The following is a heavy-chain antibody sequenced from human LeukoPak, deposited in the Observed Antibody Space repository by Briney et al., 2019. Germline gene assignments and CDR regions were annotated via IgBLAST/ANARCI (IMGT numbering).Heavy chain of an antibody. CDR2: INHSGST. V-gene: IGHV4-34*01. CDR1: GGSFSGYY. J-gene: IGHJ6*03. CDR3: AREPGVEVQLERPYYYYMDV. Sequence: SETLSLTCAVYGGSFSGYYWSWIRQPPGKGLEWIGEINHSGSTNYNPSLKSRVTISVDTSKNQFSLKLSSVTAADTAVYYCAREPGVEVQLERPYYYYMDVWGKGTTVTVSS. D-gene: IGHD1-1*01.